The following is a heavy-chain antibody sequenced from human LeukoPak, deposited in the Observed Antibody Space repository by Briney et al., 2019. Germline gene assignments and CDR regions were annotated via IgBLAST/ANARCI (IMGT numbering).Heavy chain of an antibody. CDR1: GFTSSSHA. CDR2: ISDSGGST. CDR3: ARGSTNSWYIPFDY. J-gene: IGHJ4*02. V-gene: IGHV3-23*01. Sequence: GGSLRLSCAASGFTSSSHAMHWVRQAPGKGLEWVSVISDSGGSTNYADSVKGRFTISRDNSKNTLYLQMNSLRVEDTAVYYCARGSTNSWYIPFDYWGQGTLVTVSS. D-gene: IGHD6-13*01.